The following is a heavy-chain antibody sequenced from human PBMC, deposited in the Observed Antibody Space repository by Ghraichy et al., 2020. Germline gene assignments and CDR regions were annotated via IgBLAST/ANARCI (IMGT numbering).Heavy chain of an antibody. CDR1: GFTFSSYS. CDR3: ARERAYGDYNNWFDP. D-gene: IGHD4-17*01. V-gene: IGHV3-21*01. CDR2: ISSSSSYI. Sequence: GGSLRRSCAASGFTFSSYSMNWVRQAPGKGLEWVSSISSSSSYIYYADSVKGRFTISRDNAKNSLYLQMNSLRAEDTAVYYCARERAYGDYNNWFDPWGQGTLVTVSS. J-gene: IGHJ5*02.